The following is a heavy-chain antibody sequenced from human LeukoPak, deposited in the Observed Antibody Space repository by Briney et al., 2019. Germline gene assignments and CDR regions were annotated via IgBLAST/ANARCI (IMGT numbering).Heavy chain of an antibody. CDR3: ARVKGDIVVVPAAKDRAYYYYMDV. Sequence: GGSLRLSCAASGFTFSSYGMSWVRQAPGKGLEWVSGIYWNGGSTGYADSVKGRFTISRDNAKNSLYLQMNSLRAEDTAVYYCARVKGDIVVVPAAKDRAYYYYMDVWGKGTTVTVSS. CDR1: GFTFSSYG. CDR2: IYWNGGST. D-gene: IGHD2-2*01. V-gene: IGHV3-20*04. J-gene: IGHJ6*03.